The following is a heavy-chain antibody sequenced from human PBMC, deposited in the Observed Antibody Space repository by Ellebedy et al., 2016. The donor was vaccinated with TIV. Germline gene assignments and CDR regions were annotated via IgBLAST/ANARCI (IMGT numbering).Heavy chain of an antibody. J-gene: IGHJ2*01. D-gene: IGHD4-23*01. Sequence: GESLKISCAAFGFTFRGNAMSWVRQAPGKGLEWVSVFYSGGTAQYADSVTDRFVSSRDTSNTTVFLDMNGLRGEDSAVYYCASARVETPYWYFDIWGRGTSVTVSS. CDR1: GFTFRGNA. CDR2: FYSGGTA. V-gene: IGHV3-66*01. CDR3: ASARVETPYWYFDI.